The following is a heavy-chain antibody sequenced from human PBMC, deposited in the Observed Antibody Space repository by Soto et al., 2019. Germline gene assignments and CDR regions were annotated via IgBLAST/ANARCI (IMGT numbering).Heavy chain of an antibody. D-gene: IGHD1-1*01. CDR3: AGTTSHHWLYMDV. J-gene: IGHJ6*03. CDR2: TYYRSRWYN. Sequence: PSQTLSLTCAISGDSVSGNSAAWNWIRLSPSRGLEWLARTYYRSRWYNDYAVSVRSRITVNADTSKNQFSLQLTSVTLEDTAIYYCAGTTSHHWLYMDVWGRGTTVIVSS. CDR1: GDSVSGNSAA. V-gene: IGHV6-1*01.